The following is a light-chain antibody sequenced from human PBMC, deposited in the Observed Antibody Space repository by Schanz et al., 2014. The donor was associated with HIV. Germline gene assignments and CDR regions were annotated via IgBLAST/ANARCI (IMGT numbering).Light chain of an antibody. J-gene: IGLJ3*02. CDR3: SSFAGSNIPWV. V-gene: IGLV2-14*03. CDR2: DVT. Sequence: QSVLTQPASVSGSPGQSITISCTGTSSDVGGYNYVSWYQQHPGKAPKLMIYDVTNRPSGVSNRFSGSKSGSTAFLTVSGLQPEDEADYYCSSFAGSNIPWVFGGGTKLTVL. CDR1: SSDVGGYNY.